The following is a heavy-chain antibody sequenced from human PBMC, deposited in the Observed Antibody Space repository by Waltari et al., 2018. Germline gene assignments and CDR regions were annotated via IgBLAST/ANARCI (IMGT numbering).Heavy chain of an antibody. CDR3: AKTTAVVLPAAMPGCFDP. D-gene: IGHD2-2*01. J-gene: IGHJ5*02. Sequence: VQQVQSGAAVKKPGPSGKVSCQVSGEHLTELSMYWVGQAPGKGLEWKVGLYTERGALIYPQKFLCRVTMTAATSTATAYMELGSLSSEDTAAYSCAKTTAVVLPAAMPGCFDPWGQGTLVTVSS. V-gene: IGHV1-24*01. CDR1: GEHLTELS. CDR2: LYTERGAL.